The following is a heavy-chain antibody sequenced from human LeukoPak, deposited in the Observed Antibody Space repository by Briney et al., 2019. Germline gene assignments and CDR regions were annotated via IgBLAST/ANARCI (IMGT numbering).Heavy chain of an antibody. D-gene: IGHD6-6*01. Sequence: GGSLRLSCAASGFSVSNNYMIWVRQAPGKGLEWVSGMFAAGSTYYAVSVKGRFTISRDNSKNTVYLQMNSVRPEDTAVYYCARSESSSPRRAFDIWGLGTMVTVSS. J-gene: IGHJ3*02. CDR1: GFSVSNNY. CDR2: MFAAGST. CDR3: ARSESSSPRRAFDI. V-gene: IGHV3-66*02.